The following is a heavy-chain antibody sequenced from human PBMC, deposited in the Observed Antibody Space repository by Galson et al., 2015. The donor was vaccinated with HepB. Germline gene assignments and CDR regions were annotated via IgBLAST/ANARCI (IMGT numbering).Heavy chain of an antibody. D-gene: IGHD3-22*01. CDR1: GFTFSSYT. J-gene: IGHJ3*02. CDR3: ATVTVGHYYDTSGYYPDAYDI. Sequence: SLRLSCAASGFTFSSYTVNWFRQAPGKGLEWVSSISSSSASVNYADSVKGRFIISRDNAKNSLYLLMNSLRAEDTAVYYCATVTVGHYYDTSGYYPDAYDIWGQGTMVTVSS. CDR2: ISSSSASV. V-gene: IGHV3-21*01.